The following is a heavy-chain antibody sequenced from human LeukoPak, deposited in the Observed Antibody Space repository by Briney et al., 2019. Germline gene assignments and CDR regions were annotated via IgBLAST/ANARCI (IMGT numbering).Heavy chain of an antibody. CDR1: GGSISSGGYY. J-gene: IGHJ4*02. CDR2: IYYSGST. Sequence: PSETLSLTCTVSGGSISSGGYYWSWIRQHPGKGLEWIGYIYYSGSTYYNPSLKSRVTISVDTSKNQFSLKLSSVTAADTAVYYCARHPLVYVAAAGYYFDYWGQGTLVTVSS. D-gene: IGHD6-13*01. V-gene: IGHV4-31*03. CDR3: ARHPLVYVAAAGYYFDY.